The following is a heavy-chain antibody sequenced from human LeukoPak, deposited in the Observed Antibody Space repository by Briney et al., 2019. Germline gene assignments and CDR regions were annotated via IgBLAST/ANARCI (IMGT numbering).Heavy chain of an antibody. CDR2: IYYSGST. Sequence: PSETLSLTCTVSGGSISSYYWSWIRQPPGKGLEWIGYIYYSGSTNYNPSLKSRVTISVDTSKNQFSLKLSSVTAADTAVYYCARGAGGSSSSFDYWGQGTLVTVSS. CDR1: GGSISSYY. J-gene: IGHJ4*02. D-gene: IGHD6-13*01. V-gene: IGHV4-59*08. CDR3: ARGAGGSSSSFDY.